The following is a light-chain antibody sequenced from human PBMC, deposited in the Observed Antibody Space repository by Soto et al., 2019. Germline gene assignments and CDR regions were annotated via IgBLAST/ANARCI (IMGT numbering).Light chain of an antibody. CDR3: QQYCTLPLS. CDR2: AAS. Sequence: EILLTQSPGTLSLSPGDRATLSCRASQSLGSTFLAWYQQKSGQSPRLLIYAASDSATDIPDRFSGSGSGADFTLTISRLEPEDFAVYFCQQYCTLPLSFGGGTKVEIK. J-gene: IGKJ4*01. CDR1: QSLGSTF. V-gene: IGKV3-20*01.